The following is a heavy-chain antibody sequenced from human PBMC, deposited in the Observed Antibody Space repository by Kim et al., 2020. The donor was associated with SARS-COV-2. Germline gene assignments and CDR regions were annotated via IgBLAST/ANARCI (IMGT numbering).Heavy chain of an antibody. V-gene: IGHV3-48*02. D-gene: IGHD5-12*01. CDR3: VRDVSWLHWDS. J-gene: IGHJ4*02. CDR2: ISSRSTTI. CDR1: GFAFSNYN. Sequence: GGSLRLSCAASGFAFSNYNMNWVRQAPGRGLEWISYISSRSTTIYYVDSVEGRFTISRDNAKNFLYLEMNSLRDDDTGVYYCVRDVSWLHWDSWGQGTLVTVSS.